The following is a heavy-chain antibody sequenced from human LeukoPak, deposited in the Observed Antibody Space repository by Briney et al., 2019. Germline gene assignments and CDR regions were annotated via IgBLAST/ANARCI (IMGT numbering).Heavy chain of an antibody. Sequence: GGSLRLSCAASGVTVSSNYMSWVRQAPGKGLEWVSVIYSGGSTYYADSVKGRFTISRDNSKNTLYLQMNSLRAEDTAVYYCARDPGIAAAGIWDNYYGMDVWGQGTTVTVSS. V-gene: IGHV3-53*01. CDR1: GVTVSSNY. CDR3: ARDPGIAAAGIWDNYYGMDV. D-gene: IGHD6-13*01. CDR2: IYSGGST. J-gene: IGHJ6*02.